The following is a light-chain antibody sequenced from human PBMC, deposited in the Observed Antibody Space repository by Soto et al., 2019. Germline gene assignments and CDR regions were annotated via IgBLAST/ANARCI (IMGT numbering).Light chain of an antibody. J-gene: IGLJ1*01. V-gene: IGLV2-14*01. CDR1: SSDVDGYNY. Sequence: QYVLSHPASVSGSPGHSITISCTGTSSDVDGYNYVSWYQQHPGKAPKLMIYEVSNRPSGVSNRFSGSKSGNTASLTISGLQAEDDADYYCSSYTSSSNIVFGTGTKVTVL. CDR3: SSYTSSSNIV. CDR2: EVS.